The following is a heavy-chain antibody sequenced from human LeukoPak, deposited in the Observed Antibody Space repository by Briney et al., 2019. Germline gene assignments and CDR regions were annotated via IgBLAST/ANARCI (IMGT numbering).Heavy chain of an antibody. Sequence: GASVKVSCKASGYTFTGHYMHWVRQAPGQGLEWMGWINPNGGGINYAQKFQGRVTMTRDTSISTVYMELSSLRSDDTAVYYCARDSYYGDSRSLHFDYWGQGTLVTVSS. CDR3: ARDSYYGDSRSLHFDY. CDR1: GYTFTGHY. CDR2: INPNGGGI. D-gene: IGHD4-17*01. V-gene: IGHV1-2*02. J-gene: IGHJ4*02.